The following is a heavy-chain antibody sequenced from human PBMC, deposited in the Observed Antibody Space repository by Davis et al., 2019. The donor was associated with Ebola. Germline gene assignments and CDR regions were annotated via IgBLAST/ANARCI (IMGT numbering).Heavy chain of an antibody. CDR2: IYYSGST. CDR3: ARQAYCGGDCPSDAFDI. Sequence: MPSETLSLTCTVSGGSISSSSYYWGWIRQPPGKGLEWIGSIYYSGSTYYNPSLKSRVTISVDTSKNQFSLKLSSVTAADTAVYYCARQAYCGGDCPSDAFDIWGQGTMVTVSS. D-gene: IGHD2-21*01. J-gene: IGHJ3*02. CDR1: GGSISSSSYY. V-gene: IGHV4-39*01.